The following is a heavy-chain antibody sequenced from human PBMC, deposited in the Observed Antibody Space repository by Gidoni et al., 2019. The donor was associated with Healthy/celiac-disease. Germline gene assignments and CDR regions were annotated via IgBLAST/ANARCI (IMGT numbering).Heavy chain of an antibody. CDR2: INHSGST. J-gene: IGHJ6*02. D-gene: IGHD6-6*01. CDR3: ARGGLKQLGGHLLRGMDV. Sequence: QVQLQQWGAGLLKPSETLSLTCAVHGGSFSGYYLSWIRQPPGKGLEWIGEINHSGSTNYNPSLKSRVTISVDTSKNQFSLKLSSVTAADTAVYYCARGGLKQLGGHLLRGMDVWGQGTTVTVSS. CDR1: GGSFSGYY. V-gene: IGHV4-34*01.